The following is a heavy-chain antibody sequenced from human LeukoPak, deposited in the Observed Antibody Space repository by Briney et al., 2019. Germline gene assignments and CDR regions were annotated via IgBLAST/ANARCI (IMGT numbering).Heavy chain of an antibody. V-gene: IGHV3-74*01. D-gene: IGHD1-26*01. J-gene: IGHJ4*02. CDR2: INSDGSST. CDR1: GFTFSSYW. Sequence: GGSLRLSCAVSGFTFSSYWMHWVRQAPGKGLVWVSRINSDGSSTNYADSVKRRFTISRDNAKNTLYLQMNSLRAEDTAVYYCASLKGVGATAIDYWGQGTLVTVSS. CDR3: ASLKGVGATAIDY.